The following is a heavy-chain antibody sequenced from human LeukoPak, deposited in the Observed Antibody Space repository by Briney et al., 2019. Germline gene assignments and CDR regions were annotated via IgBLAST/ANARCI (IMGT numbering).Heavy chain of an antibody. CDR1: GGSISSGSYY. V-gene: IGHV4-61*02. J-gene: IGHJ6*03. CDR2: IYTSGST. CDR3: ARGIAGGPYYYYMDV. Sequence: PSQTLSLTCTVSGGSISSGSYYWSWIRQPAGKGLEWIGRIYTSGSTNYNPSLKSRVTISVDTSKNQFSLKLSSVTAADTAVYYCARGIAGGPYYYYMDVWGKGTTVTVSS. D-gene: IGHD1-26*01.